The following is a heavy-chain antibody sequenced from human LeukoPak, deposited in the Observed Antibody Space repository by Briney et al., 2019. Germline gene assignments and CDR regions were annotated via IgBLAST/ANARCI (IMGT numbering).Heavy chain of an antibody. CDR3: AKDIRPRPTVTNA. CDR2: ISGSGGST. V-gene: IGHV3-23*01. CDR1: EFTFNYYW. Sequence: GGSLRLSCAASEFTFNYYWMSWVRQAPGKGLEWVSAISGSGGSTYYADSVKGRFTISRDNSKNTLYLQMNSLRAEDTAVYYCAKDIRPRPTVTNAWGQGTLVTVSS. D-gene: IGHD4-17*01. J-gene: IGHJ5*02.